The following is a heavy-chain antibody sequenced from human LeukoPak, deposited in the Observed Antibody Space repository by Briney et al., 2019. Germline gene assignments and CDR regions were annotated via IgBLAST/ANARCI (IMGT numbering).Heavy chain of an antibody. Sequence: SVKVSCKASGGTFRSYAISWVRQAPGQGLEWMGGNIPIFGTANYAQKFQGRVTITTDESTSTAYMELSSLRSEDTAVYYCARVTGSGYYFFDYWGQGTLVTVSS. CDR2: NIPIFGTA. CDR3: ARVTGSGYYFFDY. J-gene: IGHJ4*02. V-gene: IGHV1-69*05. D-gene: IGHD3-3*01. CDR1: GGTFRSYA.